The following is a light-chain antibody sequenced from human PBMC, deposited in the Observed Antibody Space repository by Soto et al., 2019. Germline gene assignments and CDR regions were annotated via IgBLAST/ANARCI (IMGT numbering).Light chain of an antibody. Sequence: QSVPAQPASVSGSPGQSITISCTGTSSDVGGYDYVSWYQQLPGKAPKLLIYDVNNRPSGVSHRFSGSKSGNTASLTISGLQAEDEADYYCSSYTGSSTFVFGTGTKVTVL. CDR1: SSDVGGYDY. CDR3: SSYTGSSTFV. J-gene: IGLJ1*01. CDR2: DVN. V-gene: IGLV2-14*01.